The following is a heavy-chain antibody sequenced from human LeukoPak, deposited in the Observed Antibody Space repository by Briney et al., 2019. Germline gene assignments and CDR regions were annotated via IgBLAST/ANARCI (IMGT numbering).Heavy chain of an antibody. V-gene: IGHV1-69*13. CDR2: IIPIFGTA. CDR3: ARVGDGSGSYDY. D-gene: IGHD3-10*01. J-gene: IGHJ4*02. CDR1: GGTFSSYA. Sequence: ASVKVSCKASGGTFSSYAISWVRQAPGQGLEWMGGIIPIFGTANYAQKFQGRVTITADESTSTAYMELSSLRSEDTAVYYCARVGDGSGSYDYWGQGTLVTVSS.